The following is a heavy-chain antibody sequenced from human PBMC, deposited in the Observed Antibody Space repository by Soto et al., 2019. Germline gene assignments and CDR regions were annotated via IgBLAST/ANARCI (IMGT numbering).Heavy chain of an antibody. V-gene: IGHV3-23*01. D-gene: IGHD6-6*01. CDR1: GFTFSSYA. CDR3: ARGGGSSSARY. CDR2: NGASGGTT. J-gene: IGHJ4*02. Sequence: EVQLLESGGGLVQPGGSLRLSCAASGFTFSSYAMSWVRQAPGSGLEWDSTNGASGGTTYYAGSVKGRFTISRDISKNMLYLQMDSLGAEDTAVYYCARGGGSSSARYWGQGTLVTVSS.